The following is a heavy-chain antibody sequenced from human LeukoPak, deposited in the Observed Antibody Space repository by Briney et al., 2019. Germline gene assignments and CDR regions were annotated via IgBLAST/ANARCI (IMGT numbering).Heavy chain of an antibody. D-gene: IGHD4-23*01. V-gene: IGHV4-61*01. CDR3: ARDLELGGNSIWYFDL. CDR2: VYYRGTT. CDR1: GGPVSSGSHY. J-gene: IGHJ2*01. Sequence: PSETLSLTCTVSGGPVSSGSHYWNWIRQPPGKGLEWIGYVYYRGTTNYNPSLKSRVTISVDTSKNQFSLKLSSMTAADTAVYYCARDLELGGNSIWYFDLWGRGTLVTVSS.